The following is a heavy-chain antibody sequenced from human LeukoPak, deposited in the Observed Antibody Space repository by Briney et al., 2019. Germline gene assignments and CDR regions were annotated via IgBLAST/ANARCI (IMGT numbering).Heavy chain of an antibody. CDR2: IDPSVSYT. CDR3: ARPSVDGSGSYPY. J-gene: IGHJ4*02. V-gene: IGHV5-10-1*01. Sequence: GESLKISCKSSGYSFTSYWISWVRQMPGKGLEWMGRIDPSVSYTNYSPSFQGHVTISADKSISTAYLQWSSLKASDTAMFYCARPSVDGSGSYPYWGQGTLVTVSS. CDR1: GYSFTSYW. D-gene: IGHD3-10*01.